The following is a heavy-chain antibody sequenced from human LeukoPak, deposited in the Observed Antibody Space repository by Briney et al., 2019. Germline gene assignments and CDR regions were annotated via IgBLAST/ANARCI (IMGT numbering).Heavy chain of an antibody. V-gene: IGHV4-39*01. CDR3: ARHEYSGSYYGLSWFDP. D-gene: IGHD1-26*01. CDR2: IYYSGST. Sequence: PSETLSLTCTVSGGSISSSGYYWGWIRQPPGKGLEWIASIYYSGSTYYNPSLKSRVTISVDTSKNQLSLKLSSLTAADTAVYYCARHEYSGSYYGLSWFDPWGQGTLVTVYS. CDR1: GGSISSSGYY. J-gene: IGHJ5*02.